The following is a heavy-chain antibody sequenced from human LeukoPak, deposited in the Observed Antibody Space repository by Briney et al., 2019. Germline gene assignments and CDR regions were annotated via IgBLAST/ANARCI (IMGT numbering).Heavy chain of an antibody. J-gene: IGHJ4*02. CDR2: INHSGST. Sequence: PSETLSLTCAVYGGSFSGYYWSWIRQPPGKGLEWIGEINHSGSTNYNPSLKSRVTMSVDTSKNQFSLKLSSVTAADTAVYYCANLEVPFDYWGQGTLVTVSS. D-gene: IGHD3-3*01. CDR3: ANLEVPFDY. V-gene: IGHV4-34*01. CDR1: GGSFSGYY.